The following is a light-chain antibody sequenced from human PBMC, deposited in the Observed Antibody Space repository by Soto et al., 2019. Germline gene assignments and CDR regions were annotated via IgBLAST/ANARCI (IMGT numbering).Light chain of an antibody. V-gene: IGLV1-40*01. J-gene: IGLJ3*02. CDR2: GNT. Sequence: QAVVTQPPSVSGAPGQRVTISCTGSNSNIGSVYDVHWYQQLPGTAPKLLIYGNTNRPSGVPDRFSGSKSGTSASLAITGLQAEDEADYYCQSYDSSLSGVVFGGGTKLTVL. CDR1: NSNIGSVYD. CDR3: QSYDSSLSGVV.